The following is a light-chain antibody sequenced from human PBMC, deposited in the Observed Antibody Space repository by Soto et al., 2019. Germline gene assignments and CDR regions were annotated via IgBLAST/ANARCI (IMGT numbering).Light chain of an antibody. Sequence: DIQMTQSPSSLSASVGARVTIACRASQSISTYLNWYQQKPGKAPKLLIYAASSLQSGVPSRFSGSGSGTDFTLTISSLQPEDFATYYCQQSYITPPTFGQGTKVEIK. J-gene: IGKJ1*01. CDR1: QSISTY. V-gene: IGKV1-39*01. CDR2: AAS. CDR3: QQSYITPPT.